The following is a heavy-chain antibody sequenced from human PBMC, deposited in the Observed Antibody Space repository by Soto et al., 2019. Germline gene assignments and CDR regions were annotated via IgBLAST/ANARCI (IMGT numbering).Heavy chain of an antibody. CDR3: ARIGYSSASLDY. V-gene: IGHV3-7*01. CDR1: GFIFNNYW. CDR2: MKQDGSVK. Sequence: PGGSLRLSCAASGFIFNNYWMTWVRQAPGKGLEWVANMKQDGSVKQYLDSVKGRFTISRDNAKNSVYLQMNSLRPEDTAVYYCARIGYSSASLDYWGRGTLVTVSS. D-gene: IGHD5-18*01. J-gene: IGHJ4*02.